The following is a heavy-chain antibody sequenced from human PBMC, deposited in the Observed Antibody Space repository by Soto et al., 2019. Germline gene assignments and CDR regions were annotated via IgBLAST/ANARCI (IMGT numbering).Heavy chain of an antibody. CDR2: INHSGST. CDR1: GGSFSGYY. CDR3: ARGRRITMVRAPLRSYYIDV. Sequence: QVQLQQWGAGLLKPSETLSLTCAVYGGSFSGYYWSWIRQPPGKGLEWIGEINHSGSTNYNPSLKRRLTISVDTSKNQFSLKLSSVTAADTAVYYCARGRRITMVRAPLRSYYIDVWGKGTTVTVSS. V-gene: IGHV4-34*01. D-gene: IGHD3-10*01. J-gene: IGHJ6*03.